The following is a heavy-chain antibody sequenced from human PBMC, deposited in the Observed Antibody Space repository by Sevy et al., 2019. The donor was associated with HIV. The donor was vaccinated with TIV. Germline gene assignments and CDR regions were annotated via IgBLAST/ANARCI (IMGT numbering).Heavy chain of an antibody. J-gene: IGHJ4*02. Sequence: GGSLRLSCAASGFTFSRFWMTWVRQAPGKGLEWVANIKQDGSEKYYVDSVKGRFSISRDNAKNSLSLQMNSLGAEDTAVYYCAIVSEWELGYYFDYWGQGTLVTVSS. V-gene: IGHV3-7*01. CDR3: AIVSEWELGYYFDY. CDR2: IKQDGSEK. CDR1: GFTFSRFW. D-gene: IGHD1-26*01.